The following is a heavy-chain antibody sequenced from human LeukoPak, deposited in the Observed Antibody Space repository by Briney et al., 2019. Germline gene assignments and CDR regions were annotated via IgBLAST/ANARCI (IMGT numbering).Heavy chain of an antibody. CDR3: AREGGYCSGGSCYLGSGYFDY. J-gene: IGHJ4*02. D-gene: IGHD2-15*01. CDR1: GYTFTSYY. CDR2: INPSGGST. Sequence: GASVKVSCKASGYTFTSYYMHWVRQAPGQGLEWMGIINPSGGSTSYAQKFQGRVTMTRDMSTSTVYMELSSLRSEDTAVYYCAREGGYCSGGSCYLGSGYFDYWGQGTLVTVSS. V-gene: IGHV1-46*01.